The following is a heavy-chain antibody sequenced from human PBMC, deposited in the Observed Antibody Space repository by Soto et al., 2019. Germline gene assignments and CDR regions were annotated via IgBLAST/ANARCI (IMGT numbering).Heavy chain of an antibody. CDR1: GFTLSDHY. Sequence: GSLRLSCAGSGFTLSDHYIDWVRQAPGKGLEWVGRSRDKDGSQKNYVDSVKGRFTIARDNGQNSLSLQINSLRVEDTAVYYCVRELGLAYWGQGALVTVSS. J-gene: IGHJ4*02. V-gene: IGHV3-7*03. CDR3: VRELGLAY. CDR2: RDKDGSQK. D-gene: IGHD7-27*01.